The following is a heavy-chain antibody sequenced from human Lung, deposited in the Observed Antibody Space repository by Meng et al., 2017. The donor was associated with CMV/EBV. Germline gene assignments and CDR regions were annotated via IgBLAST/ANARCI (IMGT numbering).Heavy chain of an antibody. Sequence: SXKISXAASGFTFSSFAMHWVRQAPGKGLEWVAMISFDGKKESYADSVKGRFTVSRDNSKTTVYLQMNSLRSEDTAVYYCARDAGSGQYYYDSRGYYDYWGXGTLVTVSS. V-gene: IGHV3-30*04. J-gene: IGHJ4*01. CDR1: GFTFSSFA. CDR3: ARDAGSGQYYYDSRGYYDY. D-gene: IGHD3-22*01. CDR2: ISFDGKKE.